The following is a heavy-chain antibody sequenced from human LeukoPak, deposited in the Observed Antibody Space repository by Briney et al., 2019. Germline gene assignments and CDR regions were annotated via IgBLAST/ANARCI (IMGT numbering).Heavy chain of an antibody. J-gene: IGHJ5*02. D-gene: IGHD6-6*01. CDR3: ARQEYSSPLYNWFDP. CDR2: ISTSGST. CDR1: GGSISSYY. V-gene: IGHV4-4*09. Sequence: SETLSLTCTVSGGSISSYYWSWIRQPPGKGLEWIGYISTSGSTIYNPSLMSRVTISTDTSKNQFSLKLSSVTAADTAVYYCARQEYSSPLYNWFDPWGQGTLVTVSS.